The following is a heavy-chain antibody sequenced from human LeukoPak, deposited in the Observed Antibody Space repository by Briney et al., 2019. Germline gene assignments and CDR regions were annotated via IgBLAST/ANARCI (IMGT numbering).Heavy chain of an antibody. CDR2: INPNSGGT. D-gene: IGHD1-1*01. V-gene: IGHV1-2*02. CDR3: ARARTTGTGIDY. Sequence: ASVKVSCKASGYTFTGYYMHWVRQAPGQGLEWMGWINPNSGGTNYAQKLQGRATMTTDTSTSTAYMEPRSLRSDDTAVYYCARARTTGTGIDYWGQGTLVTVSS. CDR1: GYTFTGYY. J-gene: IGHJ4*02.